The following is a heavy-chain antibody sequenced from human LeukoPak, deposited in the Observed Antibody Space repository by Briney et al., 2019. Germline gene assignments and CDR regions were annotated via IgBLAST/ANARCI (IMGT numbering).Heavy chain of an antibody. CDR3: AKRSGGLSLYYLDY. CDR1: GFTFSSYA. CDR2: ISGSGGST. D-gene: IGHD3-16*02. J-gene: IGHJ4*02. Sequence: PGGSLRLSCAASGFTFSSYAMSWVRQAPGKGLEWVSAISGSGGSTYYADSVKGRFTISRDNSKNTLYLQMNSLRAEDTAVYYCAKRSGGLSLYYLDYWGQGTLVTVSS. V-gene: IGHV3-23*01.